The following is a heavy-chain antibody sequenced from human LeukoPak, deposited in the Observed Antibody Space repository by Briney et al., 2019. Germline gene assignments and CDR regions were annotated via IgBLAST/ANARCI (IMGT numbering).Heavy chain of an antibody. CDR1: NY. J-gene: IGHJ3*02. CDR3: ARDNPDSSGYYI. D-gene: IGHD3-22*01. Sequence: NYXXWVRQAPGKGLEWVSVIYSGGSTYYADSVKGRFTISRDNSKNTLYLQMNSLRAEDTAVYYCARDNPDSSGYYIWGQGTMVTVSS. V-gene: IGHV3-53*01. CDR2: IYSGGST.